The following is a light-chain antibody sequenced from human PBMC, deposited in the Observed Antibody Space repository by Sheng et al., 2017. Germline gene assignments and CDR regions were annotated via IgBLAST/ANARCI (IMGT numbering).Light chain of an antibody. Sequence: EIVLTQSPATLSLSAGERAVLSCKASQSLSTSLAWFQHKPGQAPRLLIYDVSNRAPGIPDRFRGRGSGTDFTLAISSLETGDFALYYCQQAGAFGGGTRVEI. CDR1: QSLSTS. V-gene: IGKV3-11*01. CDR3: QQAGA. CDR2: DVS. J-gene: IGKJ4*01.